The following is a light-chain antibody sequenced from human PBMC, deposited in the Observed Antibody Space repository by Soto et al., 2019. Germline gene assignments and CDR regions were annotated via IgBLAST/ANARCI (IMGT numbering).Light chain of an antibody. CDR3: QQANSFPLT. J-gene: IGKJ4*01. Sequence: DIQRTQSPSSLSASVGDRVTITCRASQSISSYLNWYQQKPGKAPKLLIYAASSLQSGVPSRFCGSGSGTDFTLTISSLQPEDFAIYYCQQANSFPLTFGGGTKVDIK. CDR2: AAS. V-gene: IGKV1-39*01. CDR1: QSISSY.